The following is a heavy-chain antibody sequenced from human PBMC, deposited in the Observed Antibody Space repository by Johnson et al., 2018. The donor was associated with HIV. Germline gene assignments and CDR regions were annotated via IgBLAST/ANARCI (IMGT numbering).Heavy chain of an antibody. CDR1: GFTFSSYT. CDR2: ISYHGSNK. CDR3: ARVQLNLGKLLWFGEVNTPRAFDS. Sequence: QVQLVESGGGLVQPGGSLRLSCAASGFTFSSYTMHWVRQAPGKGLEWVAVISYHGSNKYYADSVKGRFTISRDNSKNTLYLQMKSLRAEDTAVYYCARVQLNLGKLLWFGEVNTPRAFDSLGQGTMVTVSS. D-gene: IGHD3-10*01. J-gene: IGHJ3*02. V-gene: IGHV3-30*04.